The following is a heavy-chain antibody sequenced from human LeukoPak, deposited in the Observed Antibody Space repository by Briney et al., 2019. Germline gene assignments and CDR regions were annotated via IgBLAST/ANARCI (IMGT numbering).Heavy chain of an antibody. CDR2: IDPSDSYT. J-gene: IGHJ4*02. Sequence: GESLRISCKGSGYSFTSYWISWVRQMPGKGLEWMGRIDPSDSYTNYSPSFQGQVTISADKSISTAYLQWSSLKASDTAMYYCARGPVDSSGYYLPFDYWGQGTLVTVSS. V-gene: IGHV5-10-1*04. CDR1: GYSFTSYW. CDR3: ARGPVDSSGYYLPFDY. D-gene: IGHD3-22*01.